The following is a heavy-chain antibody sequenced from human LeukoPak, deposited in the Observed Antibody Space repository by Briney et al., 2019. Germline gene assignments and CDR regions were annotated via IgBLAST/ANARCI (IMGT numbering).Heavy chain of an antibody. V-gene: IGHV4-39*07. Sequence: PSETLSLTCTVSGGSISNINYYWAWIRQPPGTGLEWIGTIYYSGSTNYNPSLKSRVTISVDTSKNQFSLKLSSVTAADTAVYYCARLGTYSSSWSPPGYFDYWGQGTLVTVSS. CDR1: GGSISNINYY. J-gene: IGHJ4*02. CDR2: IYYSGST. CDR3: ARLGTYSSSWSPPGYFDY. D-gene: IGHD6-13*01.